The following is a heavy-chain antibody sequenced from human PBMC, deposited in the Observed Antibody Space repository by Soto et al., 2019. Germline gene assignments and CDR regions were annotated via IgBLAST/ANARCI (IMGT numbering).Heavy chain of an antibody. CDR1: GFTVSGMF. J-gene: IGHJ4*02. CDR3: ARDADSSGLHY. CDR2: IYPAGPT. Sequence: GGSLRLSCAASGFTVSGMFMNWVRQAPGKGLEWVSVIYPAGPTYYADSVKGRFTISRDNSKNTLFLQLNNLRAEDTAVYYCARDADSSGLHYWGQGILVTVSS. D-gene: IGHD6-19*01. V-gene: IGHV3-53*01.